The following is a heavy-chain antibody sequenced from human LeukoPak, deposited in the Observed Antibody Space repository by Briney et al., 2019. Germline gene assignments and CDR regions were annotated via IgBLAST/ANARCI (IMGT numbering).Heavy chain of an antibody. V-gene: IGHV3-64*01. CDR2: ISSNGGST. J-gene: IGHJ4*02. Sequence: GGSLRLSCAASGFTFSSYAMHWVRQAPGKGLEYVSAISSNGGSTYYANSVKGRFTISRDNSKNTLYLQMGSLRAEDMAVYYCARADGSGSYSPADYWGQGTLVTVSS. CDR1: GFTFSSYA. D-gene: IGHD3-10*01. CDR3: ARADGSGSYSPADY.